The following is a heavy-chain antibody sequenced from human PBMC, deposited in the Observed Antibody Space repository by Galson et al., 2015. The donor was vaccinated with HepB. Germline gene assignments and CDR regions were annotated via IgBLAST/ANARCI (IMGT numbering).Heavy chain of an antibody. CDR3: ARDAKRKYYYDSSGYYADY. Sequence: SLRLSCAASGFTFSSYWMSWVRQAPGKGLEWVANIKQDGSEKYYVDSVKGRFTISRDNAKNSLYLQMNSLRAEDTAVYYCARDAKRKYYYDSSGYYADYWGQGTLVTVSS. J-gene: IGHJ4*02. D-gene: IGHD3-22*01. CDR1: GFTFSSYW. V-gene: IGHV3-7*03. CDR2: IKQDGSEK.